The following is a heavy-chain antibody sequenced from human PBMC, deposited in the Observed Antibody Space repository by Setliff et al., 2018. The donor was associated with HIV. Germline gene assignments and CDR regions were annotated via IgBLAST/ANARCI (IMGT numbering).Heavy chain of an antibody. V-gene: IGHV1-18*01. CDR3: ARHGVATGTPPYYNFYGMDV. CDR1: GYSFINYG. CDR2: ISAYNGNI. J-gene: IGHJ6*02. D-gene: IGHD2-21*02. Sequence: WASVKVSCKASGYSFINYGMSWVRQAPGQGLEWMGWISAYNGNIHYAQKLQGRLTVTTDTSTRTAYMELRSLTSDDTAVYYCARHGVATGTPPYYNFYGMDVWGQGTTVTVSS.